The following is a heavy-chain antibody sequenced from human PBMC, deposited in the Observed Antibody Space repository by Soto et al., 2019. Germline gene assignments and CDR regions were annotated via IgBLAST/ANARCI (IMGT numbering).Heavy chain of an antibody. D-gene: IGHD3-3*01. J-gene: IGHJ6*03. CDR3: ARWFHNDFWSGYSPYYYYYYMDV. CDR1: GFTFSSYG. CDR2: IWYDGSNK. Sequence: GGSLRLSCAASGFTFSSYGMHWVRQAPGKGLEWVAVIWYDGSNKYYADSVKGRFTISRDNSKNTLYLQMNSLRAEDTAVYYCARWFHNDFWSGYSPYYYYYYMDVWGKGTTVTVSS. V-gene: IGHV3-33*01.